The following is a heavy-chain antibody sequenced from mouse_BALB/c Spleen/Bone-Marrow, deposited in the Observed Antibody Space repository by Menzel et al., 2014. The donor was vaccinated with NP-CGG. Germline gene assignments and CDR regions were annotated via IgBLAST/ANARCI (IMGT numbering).Heavy chain of an antibody. CDR1: GFSLXSYG. Sequence: VQRVESGPGLVAPSQSLSITCTVSGFSLXSYGVHWVRRPPGKGLEWLGVIWAGGSTNYNSALMSRLSISKDNSKSQVFLKMNSLQTDDTAMYYCARDRELSYAMDYWGQGTSVTVSS. V-gene: IGHV2-9*02. D-gene: IGHD3-1*01. J-gene: IGHJ4*01. CDR3: ARDRELSYAMDY. CDR2: IWAGGST.